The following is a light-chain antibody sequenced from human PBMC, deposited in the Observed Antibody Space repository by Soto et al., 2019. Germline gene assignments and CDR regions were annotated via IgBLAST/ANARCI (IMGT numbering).Light chain of an antibody. CDR2: SNS. V-gene: IGLV1-44*01. Sequence: SVLTQPPSASGTPGQRVTISCSGSSSNIGSNTVDWYQQLPGTAPKLLIYSNSQRPSGVPDRFSGSKSGTSASLAISGLQSEDEADYYCAAWDDSLNGHVFGTGTKV. J-gene: IGLJ1*01. CDR1: SSNIGSNT. CDR3: AAWDDSLNGHV.